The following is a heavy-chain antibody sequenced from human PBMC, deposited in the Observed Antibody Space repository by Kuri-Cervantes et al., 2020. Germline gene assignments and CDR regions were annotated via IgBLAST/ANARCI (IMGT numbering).Heavy chain of an antibody. Sequence: GESLKISCAASGFTFSSYSMNWVRQAPGKGLEWVSYISSSSSTIYYADSVKGRFTISRDNAKNSLYLQMNSLGAEDTAVYYCARDTDTTSAYQILDPWGQGTLVTVSS. J-gene: IGHJ5*02. CDR1: GFTFSSYS. V-gene: IGHV3-48*01. CDR3: ARDTDTTSAYQILDP. D-gene: IGHD3-22*01. CDR2: ISSSSSTI.